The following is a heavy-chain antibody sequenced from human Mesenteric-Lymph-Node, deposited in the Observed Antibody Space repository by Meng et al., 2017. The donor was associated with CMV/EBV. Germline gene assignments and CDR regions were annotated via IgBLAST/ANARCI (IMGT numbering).Heavy chain of an antibody. Sequence: SGDYYWRWIRQPPGKGLEWIGYIYYSGSTYYNPSLKSRVTISVDTSKNQFSLKLSSVTAADTAVYYCARVFIVVVPAAKGYNWFDPWGQGTLVTVSS. CDR3: ARVFIVVVPAAKGYNWFDP. D-gene: IGHD2-2*01. CDR1: SGDYY. CDR2: IYYSGST. V-gene: IGHV4-30-4*08. J-gene: IGHJ5*02.